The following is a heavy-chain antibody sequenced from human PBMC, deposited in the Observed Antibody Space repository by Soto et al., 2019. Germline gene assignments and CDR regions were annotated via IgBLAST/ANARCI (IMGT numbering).Heavy chain of an antibody. J-gene: IGHJ6*02. CDR1: GFTFNSYW. CDR3: ARVSLGYCSSTSCYYYYGMDV. D-gene: IGHD2-2*01. V-gene: IGHV3-74*01. Sequence: GGSLRLSCAASGFTFNSYWMHWVRQAPGKGLVWVSRINSDGSSTSYADSVKGRFTISRDNAKNTLYLQMNSLRAEDTAVYYCARVSLGYCSSTSCYYYYGMDVWGQGTTVTVSS. CDR2: INSDGSST.